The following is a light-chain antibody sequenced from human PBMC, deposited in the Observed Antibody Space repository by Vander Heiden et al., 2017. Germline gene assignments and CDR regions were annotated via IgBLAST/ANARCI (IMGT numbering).Light chain of an antibody. J-gene: IGKJ2*01. CDR3: QRRTSYPPT. Sequence: IQLTQSPSSLSASVGDRVTITCRASQGISSYLAWYQQKPGKAPKLLIYAASTFQSGVPSRFRASRSGTDFTLTISSLQPEHIATYYCQRRTSYPPTFGPRTKLEIK. CDR2: AAS. V-gene: IGKV1-9*01. CDR1: QGISSY.